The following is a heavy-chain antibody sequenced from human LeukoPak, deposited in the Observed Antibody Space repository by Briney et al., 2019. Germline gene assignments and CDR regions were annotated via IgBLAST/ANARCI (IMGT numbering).Heavy chain of an antibody. D-gene: IGHD1-14*01. V-gene: IGHV5-51*01. CDR3: ARLTGDWFDP. CDR1: GYRFTNYW. Sequence: GESLKISCKGSGYRFTNYWIGWVRQMPGKGLGWMGIIYPGDSDTRYSPSFQGQITISADKSISTAYLQWSSLKASDTAIYYCARLTGDWFDPWGQGTLVTVSS. J-gene: IGHJ5*02. CDR2: IYPGDSDT.